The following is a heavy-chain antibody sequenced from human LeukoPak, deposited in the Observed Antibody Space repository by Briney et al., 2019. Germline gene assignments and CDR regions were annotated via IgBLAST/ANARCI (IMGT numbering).Heavy chain of an antibody. CDR2: INPNSGGT. D-gene: IGHD1-14*01. Sequence: GASVKVSCKASGYTFTGYYMHWVRQAPGQGLGWMGRINPNSGGTNYAQKFQGRVTMTRDTSISTAYMELSRLRSDDTAVYYCARSTSVWPPDLYRLDYWGQGTLVTVSS. CDR3: ARSTSVWPPDLYRLDY. J-gene: IGHJ4*02. CDR1: GYTFTGYY. V-gene: IGHV1-2*06.